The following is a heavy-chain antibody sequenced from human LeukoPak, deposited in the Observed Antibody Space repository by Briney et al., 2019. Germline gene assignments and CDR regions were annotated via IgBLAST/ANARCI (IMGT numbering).Heavy chain of an antibody. CDR3: ARYESSAYGIDV. D-gene: IGHD3-22*01. V-gene: IGHV4-39*01. Sequence: SETLSLTCTVSGGSISSSSSYWGWIRQPPGMGLEWSGSIYYSGSTYYNPYLKSRVTISVDTSKNQFSLKVSSVAAADTAVYYCARYESSAYGIDVWGRGTLVTVSS. CDR1: GGSISSSSSY. J-gene: IGHJ2*01. CDR2: IYYSGST.